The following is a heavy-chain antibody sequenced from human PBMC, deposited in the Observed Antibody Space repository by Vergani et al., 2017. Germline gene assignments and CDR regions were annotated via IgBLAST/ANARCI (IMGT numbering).Heavy chain of an antibody. CDR2: ISWNSGSI. V-gene: IGHV3-9*01. J-gene: IGHJ3*02. Sequence: EVQLVESGGGLVQPGRSLRLSCAASGFTFDDYAMHWVRQAPGKGLEWVSGISWNSGSIGYADAVKGRFTISRDNAKNSLYLQMNSLRAEDTAVYYCAREGPIDAFDIWGQGTMVTVSS. CDR1: GFTFDDYA. CDR3: AREGPIDAFDI.